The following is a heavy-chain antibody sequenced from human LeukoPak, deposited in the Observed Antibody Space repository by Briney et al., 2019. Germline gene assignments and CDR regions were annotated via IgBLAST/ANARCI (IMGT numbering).Heavy chain of an antibody. Sequence: GGSLRLSCAASGFTFSSYWMSWVRQAPGKGLEWVANIKQDGSEKYYVDPVKGRFTISRDNAKNSLYLQMNSLRAEDTAVYYCARVSSSWYFYFDYWGQGTLVTVSS. V-gene: IGHV3-7*04. CDR3: ARVSSSWYFYFDY. D-gene: IGHD6-13*01. CDR1: GFTFSSYW. CDR2: IKQDGSEK. J-gene: IGHJ4*02.